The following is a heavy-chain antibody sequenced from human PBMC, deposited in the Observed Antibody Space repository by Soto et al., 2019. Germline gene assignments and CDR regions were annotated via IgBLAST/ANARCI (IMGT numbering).Heavy chain of an antibody. D-gene: IGHD4-17*01. CDR3: AKARLDGDYLDLDY. CDR1: GFTFSSYA. CDR2: ISGSGGST. V-gene: IGHV3-23*01. J-gene: IGHJ4*02. Sequence: GSLRLSCAASGFTFSSYAMSWVRQAPGKGLEWVSAISGSGGSTYYADSVKGRFTISRDNSKNTLYLQMNSLRAEDTAVYYCAKARLDGDYLDLDYWGQGTLVTVSS.